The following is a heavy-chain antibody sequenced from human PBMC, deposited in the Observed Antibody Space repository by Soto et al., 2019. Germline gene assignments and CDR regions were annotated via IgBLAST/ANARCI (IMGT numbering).Heavy chain of an antibody. V-gene: IGHV3-23*01. CDR2: ISGSGGST. J-gene: IGHJ1*01. D-gene: IGHD3-22*01. CDR1: GFSFSSYA. Sequence: GGSLRLPCAASGFSFSSYALSWVRQAQGKGLEWVSAISGSGGSTYYADSVQGRFTISRDNSKNTLYLQMNSLRAEDTAVYYCAKHPIYDSSGYPQYFQHWGQGTLVTVSS. CDR3: AKHPIYDSSGYPQYFQH.